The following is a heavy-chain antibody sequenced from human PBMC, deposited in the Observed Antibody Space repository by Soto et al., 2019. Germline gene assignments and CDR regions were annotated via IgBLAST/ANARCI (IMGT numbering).Heavy chain of an antibody. CDR2: INAGNGHT. Sequence: QVQLVQSGAEVKKPGASVKVSCKASGYTLTSYAMHWVRQAPGQRLEWMGWINAGNGHTKYSQKFQVRVTITRDTSASTAYMELSSLRSEDTAVYYCARVRGYYYXDYWGXGXXVTVSS. V-gene: IGHV1-3*01. D-gene: IGHD3-22*01. J-gene: IGHJ4*01. CDR1: GYTLTSYA. CDR3: ARVRGYYYXDY.